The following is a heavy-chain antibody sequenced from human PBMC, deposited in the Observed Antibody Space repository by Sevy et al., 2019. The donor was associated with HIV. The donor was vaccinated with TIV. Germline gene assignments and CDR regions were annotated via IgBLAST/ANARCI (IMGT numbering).Heavy chain of an antibody. Sequence: GGSLRLSCAASGFTFSSYGMHWVRQAPGKGLEWVAVISYDGSNKYYADSVKGRFSISRDNSTNTLYLQMNSLRAEDTAVYYCAKDRELYYYDSSGYYIDYWGQGTLVTVSS. CDR3: AKDRELYYYDSSGYYIDY. D-gene: IGHD3-22*01. V-gene: IGHV3-30*18. CDR2: ISYDGSNK. J-gene: IGHJ4*02. CDR1: GFTFSSYG.